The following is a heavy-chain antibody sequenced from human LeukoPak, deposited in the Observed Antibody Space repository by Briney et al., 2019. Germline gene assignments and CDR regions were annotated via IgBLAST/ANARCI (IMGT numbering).Heavy chain of an antibody. CDR1: GFTFSSYE. Sequence: PGGSLRLSCAASGFTFSSYEMNWVRQAPGKGLEWVSYISSSGSTIYYADSVKGRFTISRDNAKNSLYLQMNSLRAEDTAMYYCASQVYGVLDHWGQGTLVTVSS. J-gene: IGHJ4*02. CDR3: ASQVYGVLDH. D-gene: IGHD3-10*01. CDR2: ISSSGSTI. V-gene: IGHV3-48*03.